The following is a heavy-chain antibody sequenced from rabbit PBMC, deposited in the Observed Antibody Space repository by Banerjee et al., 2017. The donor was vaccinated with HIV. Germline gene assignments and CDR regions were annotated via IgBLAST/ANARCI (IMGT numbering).Heavy chain of an antibody. CDR1: GFDFSSNA. J-gene: IGHJ4*01. CDR3: ARDLAGVIGWNFNL. Sequence: QSLEESGGDLVKPGASLTLTCTASGFDFSSNAMCWVRQAPGKGLEWIAGIYNGDDNTYYASWAKGRFTISKTSSTTVTLRMTSLTAADTATYFCARDLAGVIGWNFNLWGQGTLVTVS. V-gene: IGHV1S40*01. CDR2: IYNGDDNT. D-gene: IGHD4-1*01.